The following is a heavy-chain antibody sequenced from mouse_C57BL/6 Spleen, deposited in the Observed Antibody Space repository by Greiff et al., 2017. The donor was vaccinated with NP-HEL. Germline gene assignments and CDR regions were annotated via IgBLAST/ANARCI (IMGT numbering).Heavy chain of an antibody. CDR2: IYPGSGNT. CDR1: GYTFTDYY. V-gene: IGHV1-76*01. Sequence: VQLQQSGAELVRPGASVKLSCKASGYTFTDYYINWVKQRPGQGLEWIARIYPGSGNTYYNEKFKGKATLTAEKSSSTAYMQLSSLTSEDSAVYFCARDYDVAWFAYWGQGTLVTVSA. J-gene: IGHJ3*01. CDR3: ARDYDVAWFAY. D-gene: IGHD2-4*01.